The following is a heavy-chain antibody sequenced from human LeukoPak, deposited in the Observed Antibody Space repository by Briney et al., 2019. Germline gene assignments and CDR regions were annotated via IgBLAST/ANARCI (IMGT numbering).Heavy chain of an antibody. J-gene: IGHJ4*02. D-gene: IGHD3-3*01. Sequence: ASVKVSCKAFGYTFTSYGVSWVRQAPGQGLEWMGWISAYNGNTNYAQKLQGRVTMTTDTSTSTAYMELRSLRSDDTALYYCAARPNYDFWSGYEVDYWGQGTLVTVSS. CDR2: ISAYNGNT. V-gene: IGHV1-18*01. CDR1: GYTFTSYG. CDR3: AARPNYDFWSGYEVDY.